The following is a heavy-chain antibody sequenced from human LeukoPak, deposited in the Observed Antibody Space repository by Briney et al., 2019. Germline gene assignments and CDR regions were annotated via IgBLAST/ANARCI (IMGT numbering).Heavy chain of an antibody. CDR1: GYTLTELS. D-gene: IGHD6-13*01. CDR2: FDPEGGET. CDR3: ATVGILAAADEYYFDY. J-gene: IGHJ4*02. V-gene: IGHV1-24*01. Sequence: GASVKVSCKVSGYTLTELSMHWVRQAPGKGLEWMGGFDPEGGETIYAQKFQGRVTMTEDTSTDTAYMELSSLRSEDTAVYYCATVGILAAADEYYFDYWGQGTLVTVSS.